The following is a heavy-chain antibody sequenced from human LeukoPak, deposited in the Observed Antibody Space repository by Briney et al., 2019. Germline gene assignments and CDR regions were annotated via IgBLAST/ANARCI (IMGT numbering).Heavy chain of an antibody. CDR1: GGSFSGYY. Sequence: SETLSLTCAVYGGSFSGYYWSWIRQPPGKGLEWIGEINHSGSTNYNPSLKGRVTISVDTSENHFSLKLSSVTAADTAVYYCARGPNSGYGRFDYWGQGTLVTVSS. CDR3: ARGPNSGYGRFDY. CDR2: INHSGST. J-gene: IGHJ4*02. D-gene: IGHD5-12*01. V-gene: IGHV4-34*01.